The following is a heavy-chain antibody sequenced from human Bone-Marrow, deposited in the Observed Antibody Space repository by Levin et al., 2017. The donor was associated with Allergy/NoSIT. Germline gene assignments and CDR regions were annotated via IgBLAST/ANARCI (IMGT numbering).Heavy chain of an antibody. CDR2: ISRSSSTI. J-gene: IGHJ4*02. CDR3: ARPDCSGTSCYYFFDS. D-gene: IGHD2-2*01. V-gene: IGHV3-48*02. CDR1: GFTFSRYS. Sequence: GGSLRLSCAASGFTFSRYSMNWVRQAPGRGLEWVSYISRSSSTISYADSVKGRFTISRDNAKNSLYLQMNSLRDEDTAVYYCARPDCSGTSCYYFFDSWAREPWSPSPQ.